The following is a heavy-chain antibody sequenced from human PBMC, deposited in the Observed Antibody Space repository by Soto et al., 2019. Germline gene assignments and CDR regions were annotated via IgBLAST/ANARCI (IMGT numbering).Heavy chain of an antibody. V-gene: IGHV4-59*11. CDR1: GASISTQS. CDR3: ARGLSWSPYFES. D-gene: IGHD3-3*01. J-gene: IGHJ4*02. CDR2: LYYSGTT. Sequence: QVQLQESGPGLVKPSETLSLTCTVSGASISTQSWNWIRQAPGKGLEWIGYLYYSGTTNYNPSLKSRVTISADTSKHQVSLKLTSVTAADTAVYFCARGLSWSPYFESWGQGILVTVSS.